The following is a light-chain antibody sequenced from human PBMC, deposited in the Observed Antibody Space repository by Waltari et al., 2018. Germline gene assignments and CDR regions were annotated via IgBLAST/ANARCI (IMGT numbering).Light chain of an antibody. V-gene: IGLV2-11*01. CDR2: DVS. CDR1: SGEVGDDTY. Sequence: QSALTQPRSVSGSPGQSVTISCPGTSGEVGDDTYFSWYQEQPGKAPRLPIYDVSERPSGVPDRFSASKSGNTASLTISGLQAEDEGSYHCCSRAGSSVVFGGGTKLTVL. J-gene: IGLJ2*01. CDR3: CSRAGSSVV.